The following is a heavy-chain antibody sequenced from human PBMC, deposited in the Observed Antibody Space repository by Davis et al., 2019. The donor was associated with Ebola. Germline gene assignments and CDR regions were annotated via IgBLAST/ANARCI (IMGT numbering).Heavy chain of an antibody. Sequence: PSETLSLTCTVSGGSISSYYWSWIRQPPGKGLEWIGYIYYSGSTNYNPSLKSRVTISVDTSKNQFSLKLSSVTAADTAVYYCARDDRYCTGGVCQRSAFDIWGQGTMVTVSS. CDR1: GGSISSYY. CDR2: IYYSGST. V-gene: IGHV4-59*01. J-gene: IGHJ3*02. D-gene: IGHD2-8*02. CDR3: ARDDRYCTGGVCQRSAFDI.